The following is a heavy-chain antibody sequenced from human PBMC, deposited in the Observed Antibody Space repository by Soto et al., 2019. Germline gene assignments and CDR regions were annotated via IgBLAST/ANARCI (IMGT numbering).Heavy chain of an antibody. D-gene: IGHD3-9*01. CDR3: AKERAYYDILTGYYTPSGFDY. J-gene: IGHJ4*02. CDR1: GFTFSSYA. V-gene: IGHV3-23*01. CDR2: ISGSGGST. Sequence: EVQLLESGGGLVQPGGSLRLSCAASGFTFSSYAMSWVRQAPGKGLEWVSAISGSGGSTYYADSVKGRFTISRDNSKNTLYLQMNSLRAEDTAVYYCAKERAYYDILTGYYTPSGFDYWGQGTLVTVSS.